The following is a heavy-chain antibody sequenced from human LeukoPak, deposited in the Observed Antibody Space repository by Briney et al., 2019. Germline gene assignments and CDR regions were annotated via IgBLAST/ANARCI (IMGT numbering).Heavy chain of an antibody. V-gene: IGHV4-39*07. D-gene: IGHD6-19*01. CDR1: GFTFSSYA. CDR3: ARVSIPDSAGTYMDA. Sequence: GSLRLSCAASGFTFSSYAMSWVRQAPGKGLEWIGSIYYSGSTYYNPSLKSRVTISVDTSKNQFSLKLSSVTAADTAVYYCARVSIPDSAGTYMDAWGKGTTVTVSS. CDR2: IYYSGST. J-gene: IGHJ6*03.